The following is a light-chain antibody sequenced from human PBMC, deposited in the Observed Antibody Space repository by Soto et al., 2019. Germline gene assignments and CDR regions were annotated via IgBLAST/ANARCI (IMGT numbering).Light chain of an antibody. CDR3: CSYAGRSTVI. Sequence: QSALTQPASVSGSPGQSITISCTGTSGDIGTYNLVSWYQQHPGRAPKLIIFEGNKRPSGVSNRFSGSKSGNTASLAISGLPAEDEADYHCCSYAGRSTVICGGGTKLTVL. CDR2: EGN. V-gene: IGLV2-23*01. CDR1: SGDIGTYNL. J-gene: IGLJ2*01.